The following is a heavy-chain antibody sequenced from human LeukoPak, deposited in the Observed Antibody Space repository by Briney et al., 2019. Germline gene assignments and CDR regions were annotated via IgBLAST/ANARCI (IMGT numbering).Heavy chain of an antibody. Sequence: PGGSLSLSCVASVFTFRRSWVIGVRQAPGEGRECVANVSPDGRTKNYVDSVKRRFTNSRDNAKSALDLQMSSLKAEDTVLYSCAGEPGYSAFDIWPQGTVVTVS. J-gene: IGHJ3*02. D-gene: IGHD5-12*01. V-gene: IGHV3-7*03. CDR1: VFTFRRSW. CDR2: VSPDGRTK. CDR3: AGEPGYSAFDI.